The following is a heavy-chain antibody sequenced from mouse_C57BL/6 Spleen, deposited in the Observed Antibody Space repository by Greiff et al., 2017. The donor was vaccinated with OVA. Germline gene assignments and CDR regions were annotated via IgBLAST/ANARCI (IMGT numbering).Heavy chain of an antibody. Sequence: EVQGVESGPGMVKPSQSLSLTCTVTGYSITSGYDWHWIRHFPGNKLEWMGYISYSGSTNYNPSLKSRISITHDTSKNHFFLKLNSVTTEDTATYYCARGNYGNYGFAYWGQGTLVTVSA. CDR2: ISYSGST. CDR1: GYSITSGYD. J-gene: IGHJ3*01. V-gene: IGHV3-1*01. D-gene: IGHD2-1*01. CDR3: ARGNYGNYGFAY.